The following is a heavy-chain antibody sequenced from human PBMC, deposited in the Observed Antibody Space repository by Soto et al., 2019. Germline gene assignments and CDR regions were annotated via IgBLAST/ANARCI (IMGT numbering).Heavy chain of an antibody. CDR2: IYHSGST. Sequence: PSETLSLTCAVSGGSISSSNWWSWVRQPPGKGLEWIGEIYHSGSTNYNPSLKSRVTISVDKSKNQFSLKLSSVTAADTAVYYCARDRCTNGLCYPPEGFDPWGQGTLVTVSS. CDR3: ARDRCTNGLCYPPEGFDP. D-gene: IGHD2-8*01. V-gene: IGHV4-4*02. J-gene: IGHJ5*02. CDR1: GGSISSSNW.